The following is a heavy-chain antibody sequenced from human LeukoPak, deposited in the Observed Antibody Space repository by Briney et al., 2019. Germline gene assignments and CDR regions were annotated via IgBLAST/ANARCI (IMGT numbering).Heavy chain of an antibody. V-gene: IGHV1-69*01. Sequence: SVKVSCKASGGTFSSYAISWVRQAPGQGLEWMGGIIPIFGTANYAQKFQGRVTITADESTSTAYMELSSLRSEDTAVYYCARGDYYDILTGLDPWGQGTLVAVSS. CDR1: GGTFSSYA. CDR3: ARGDYYDILTGLDP. D-gene: IGHD3-9*01. J-gene: IGHJ5*02. CDR2: IIPIFGTA.